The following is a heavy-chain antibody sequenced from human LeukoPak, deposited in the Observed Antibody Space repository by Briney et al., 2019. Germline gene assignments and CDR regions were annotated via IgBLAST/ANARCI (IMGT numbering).Heavy chain of an antibody. CDR1: GYTFITFG. CDR2: ISPSSGNT. CDR3: ARAGTTVTGGDAFDI. D-gene: IGHD1-1*01. J-gene: IGHJ3*02. V-gene: IGHV1-18*01. Sequence: ASVKVSCKASGYTFITFGISWVRQAPGQGLEWMGWISPSSGNTNYAQMSQDRLNMSTDTSTGIAYMQLRSLRSDDTAVYYCARAGTTVTGGDAFDIWGQGTMVTVSS.